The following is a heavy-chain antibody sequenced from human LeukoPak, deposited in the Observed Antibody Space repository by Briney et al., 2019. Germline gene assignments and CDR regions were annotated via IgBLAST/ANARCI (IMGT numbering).Heavy chain of an antibody. Sequence: GGSLRLSCAASGFTVSSNYMSWVRQAPGKGLEWVPIIYSGGSTYYADSVKGRFTISRDNSKNTLYLQMNSLRAEDTAVYYCARDRSYDWYFDLWGRGTLVTVSS. CDR2: IYSGGST. J-gene: IGHJ2*01. CDR1: GFTVSSNY. D-gene: IGHD1-26*01. V-gene: IGHV3-53*01. CDR3: ARDRSYDWYFDL.